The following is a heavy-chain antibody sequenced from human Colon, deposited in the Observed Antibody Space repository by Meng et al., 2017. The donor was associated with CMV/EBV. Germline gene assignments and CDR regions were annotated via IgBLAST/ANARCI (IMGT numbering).Heavy chain of an antibody. D-gene: IGHD5-12*01. CDR3: GYSGYDQPGSYYYYGMDV. J-gene: IGHJ6*02. Sequence: SVKVSCKASGGTFSSYAISWVRQAPGQGLEWMGGIIPILGIANYAQKFQGRVTITADKSTSTAYMELSSLRSEDTAAYYCGYSGYDQPGSYYYYGMDVWGQGTTVTVSS. V-gene: IGHV1-69*10. CDR1: GGTFSSYA. CDR2: IIPILGIA.